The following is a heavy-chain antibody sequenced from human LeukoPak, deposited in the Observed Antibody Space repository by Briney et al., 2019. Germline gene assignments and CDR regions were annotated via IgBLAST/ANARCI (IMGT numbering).Heavy chain of an antibody. V-gene: IGHV1-18*01. CDR2: ISAYNGNT. Sequence: ASVKVSCKASGYTFTSYGISWVRQALGQGLEWMGWISAYNGNTNYAQKLQGRVTMTTDTSTSTAYMELRSLRSDDTAVYYCARVGQESITGTTLYGYWGQGTLVTVSS. CDR1: GYTFTSYG. CDR3: ARVGQESITGTTLYGY. D-gene: IGHD1-7*01. J-gene: IGHJ4*02.